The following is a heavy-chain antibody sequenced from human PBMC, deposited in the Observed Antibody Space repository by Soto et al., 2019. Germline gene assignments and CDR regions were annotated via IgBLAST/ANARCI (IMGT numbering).Heavy chain of an antibody. Sequence: WGSLRLSCAASGFTFSSYAMHWVRQAPGKGLEWVAVISYDGSNKYYADSVKGRFTISRDNSKNTLYLQMNSLRAEDTAVYYCAREEAAGTSYFDYWGQGTLVTVSS. CDR1: GFTFSSYA. J-gene: IGHJ4*02. V-gene: IGHV3-30-3*01. CDR3: AREEAAGTSYFDY. CDR2: ISYDGSNK. D-gene: IGHD6-19*01.